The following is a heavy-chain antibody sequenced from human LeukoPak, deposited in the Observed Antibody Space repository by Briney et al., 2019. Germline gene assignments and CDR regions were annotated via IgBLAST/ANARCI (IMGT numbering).Heavy chain of an antibody. CDR1: GYTFTSYA. CDR3: ARVGGPRSGWRQWGHLVVPAATFDY. J-gene: IGHJ4*02. D-gene: IGHD2-2*01. V-gene: IGHV7-4-1*02. Sequence: GASAKVSCKASGYTFTSYAMNWVRQAPGQGLEWMGWINTNTGNPTYAQGFTGRFVFSLDTSVSTAYLQISSLKAEDTAVYYCARVGGPRSGWRQWGHLVVPAATFDYWGQGTLVTVSS. CDR2: INTNTGNP.